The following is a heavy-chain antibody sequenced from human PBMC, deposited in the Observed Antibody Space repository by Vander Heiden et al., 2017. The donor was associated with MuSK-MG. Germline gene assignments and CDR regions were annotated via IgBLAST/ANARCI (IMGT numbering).Heavy chain of an antibody. D-gene: IGHD2-2*01. V-gene: IGHV4-31*03. CDR1: GGSISSGNYY. Sequence: QVQLQESVPGLVKPSQTLSLTCTVSGGSISSGNYYWSWIRQHPGKGLEWIGYIYYSGSTSYNPSLKSRVTISVDTSKNQFSLKLSSVTAADTAVYYCARAGRTSRAGYYYMDVWGKGTTVTVSS. J-gene: IGHJ6*03. CDR3: ARAGRTSRAGYYYMDV. CDR2: IYYSGST.